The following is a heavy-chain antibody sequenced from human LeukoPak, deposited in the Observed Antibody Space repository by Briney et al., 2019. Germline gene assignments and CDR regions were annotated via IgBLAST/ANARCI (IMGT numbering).Heavy chain of an antibody. CDR2: IYYSGST. J-gene: IGHJ4*02. Sequence: SETLSLTCTVSGGSISSSSYYWGWIRQPPGKGLEWIGSIYYSGSTYYNPSLKSRVTISVDTSKNQFSLKLSSVTAADTAVYYCARHRGYSSSWYLSTLFDYWGQGTLVTVSS. D-gene: IGHD6-13*01. CDR1: GGSISSSSYY. CDR3: ARHRGYSSSWYLSTLFDY. V-gene: IGHV4-39*01.